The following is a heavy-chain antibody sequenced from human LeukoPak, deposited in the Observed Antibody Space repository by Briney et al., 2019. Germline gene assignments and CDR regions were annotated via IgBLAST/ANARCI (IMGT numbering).Heavy chain of an antibody. CDR2: MNVANGKA. CDR3: ARVTIAMIAVTYLDH. J-gene: IGHJ4*02. CDR1: GDTFKNYP. Sequence: ASVKVSCKASGDTFKNYPMHWVRQAPGQGLEWMGWMNVANGKAKYSEKFQNRVTISRDTPASTAYLELSSLTSEDTAIYYCARVTIAMIAVTYLDHWAQGPVVTVSS. V-gene: IGHV1-3*01. D-gene: IGHD3-22*01.